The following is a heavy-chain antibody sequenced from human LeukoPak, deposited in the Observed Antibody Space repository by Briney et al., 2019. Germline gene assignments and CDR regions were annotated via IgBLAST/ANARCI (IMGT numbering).Heavy chain of an antibody. CDR1: GGSFSGYY. J-gene: IGHJ4*02. V-gene: IGHV4-34*01. CDR3: ARSRYYYGSGSYDY. CDR2: INHSGST. Sequence: SETLSLTCAVSGGSFSGYYWSWLRQPPGKGLEWIGEINHSGSTTNNPSLKSRVTRSVDTSKNQSSLKLSSVTAADTAVYYCARSRYYYGSGSYDYWGQGTLVTVSS. D-gene: IGHD3-10*01.